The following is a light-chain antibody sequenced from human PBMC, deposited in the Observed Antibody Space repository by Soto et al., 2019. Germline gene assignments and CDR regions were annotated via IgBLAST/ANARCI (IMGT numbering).Light chain of an antibody. CDR3: SSYTSDGVYV. Sequence: QSVLTQPASVSGSPGQSITISCTGTSSDVGASNYVSWYQQHPGKAPKLMIYEVSHRPSGVSNLFSGSKSGNTASLTISGLRAEDEADYYCSSYTSDGVYVFGPGTKVTV. CDR1: SSDVGASNY. J-gene: IGLJ1*01. CDR2: EVS. V-gene: IGLV2-14*01.